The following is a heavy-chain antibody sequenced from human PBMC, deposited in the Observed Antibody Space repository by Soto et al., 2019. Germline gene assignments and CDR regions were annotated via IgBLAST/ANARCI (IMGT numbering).Heavy chain of an antibody. V-gene: IGHV4-59*08. Sequence: PSETLSLTCTVSGGSISSYYWSWIRQPPGKGLEWIGYIYYSGSTHYNPSLKSRVTISVDTSKNQFSLKLSSVTAADTAFYYCARLGGYYQSLDTWGQGTLVTVSS. J-gene: IGHJ5*02. CDR2: IYYSGST. CDR3: ARLGGYYQSLDT. D-gene: IGHD3-22*01. CDR1: GGSISSYY.